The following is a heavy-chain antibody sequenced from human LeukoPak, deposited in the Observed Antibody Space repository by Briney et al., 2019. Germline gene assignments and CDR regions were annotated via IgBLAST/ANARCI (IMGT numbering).Heavy chain of an antibody. CDR3: ARDSGDSSGYYDAFDI. CDR1: GFTFSSYS. CDR2: ISSSSSYI. Sequence: GGSLRLSCAASGFTFSSYSMNWVRQAPGKGLEWVSSISSSSSYIYYADSVKGRFTISRDNAKNSLYLQMNSPRAEDTAVYYCARDSGDSSGYYDAFDIWGQGTMVTVSS. D-gene: IGHD3-22*01. J-gene: IGHJ3*02. V-gene: IGHV3-21*01.